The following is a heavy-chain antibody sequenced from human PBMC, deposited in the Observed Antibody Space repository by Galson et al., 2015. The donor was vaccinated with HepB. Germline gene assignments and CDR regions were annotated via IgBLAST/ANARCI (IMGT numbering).Heavy chain of an antibody. V-gene: IGHV3-48*02. CDR1: GFTFSSYS. J-gene: IGHJ4*02. Sequence: SLRLSCAASGFTFSSYSMNWVRQAPGKGLEWVSYISSSSNAIYYADSVKGRFTISRDNAKNSLYLQMNSLRDEDTAVYYCARRVGASAPTDYWGQGTLVTVSS. CDR3: ARRVGASAPTDY. CDR2: ISSSSNAI. D-gene: IGHD1-26*01.